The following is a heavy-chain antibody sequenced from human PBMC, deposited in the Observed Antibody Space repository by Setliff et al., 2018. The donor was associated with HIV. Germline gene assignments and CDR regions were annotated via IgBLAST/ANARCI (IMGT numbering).Heavy chain of an antibody. CDR3: ARGRGNDYGDYSYYYYMDV. CDR1: GYRFTDYY. Sequence: GASVKVSCKASGYRFTDYYIHWVRQAPGKGLEWMGWINPNSGGTNYAQKFQGRVTMTRDTSISTVYMELSSLTSEDMAVYYCARGRGNDYGDYSYYYYMDVWGKGTTVTVSS. CDR2: INPNSGGT. D-gene: IGHD4-17*01. J-gene: IGHJ6*03. V-gene: IGHV1-2*02.